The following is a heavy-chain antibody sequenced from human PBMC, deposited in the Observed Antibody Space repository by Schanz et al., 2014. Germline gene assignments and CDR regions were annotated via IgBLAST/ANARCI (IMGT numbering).Heavy chain of an antibody. CDR1: GGTFNSYT. V-gene: IGHV1-69*02. Sequence: QVQLVQSGAEVKKPGSSMKVSCKASGGTFNSYTINWVRQAPGQGLEWMGRIIPILGIANYAQKFQGRVTITADRSTSTAYMELSSLRSENTAVYYGARGYGDSPADFWGQGTLVTVSS. CDR2: IIPILGIA. CDR3: ARGYGDSPADF. J-gene: IGHJ4*02. D-gene: IGHD4-17*01.